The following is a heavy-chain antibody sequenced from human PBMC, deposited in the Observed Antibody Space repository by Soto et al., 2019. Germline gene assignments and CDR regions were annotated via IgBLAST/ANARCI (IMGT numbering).Heavy chain of an antibody. J-gene: IGHJ4*02. V-gene: IGHV3-23*01. CDR2: ITFRGDNT. D-gene: IGHD1-26*01. CDR3: AKLGTMGVFDN. Sequence: VQLLESGGGLVQPGGSLRLSYAASGFTFSSYAMSWVRQVPGKGLEWLAGITFRGDNTYYADSVKGRFTLSRDNSRNRLDLQMNRLKVEDTALYYCAKLGTMGVFDNWGQGTLLTVSS. CDR1: GFTFSSYA.